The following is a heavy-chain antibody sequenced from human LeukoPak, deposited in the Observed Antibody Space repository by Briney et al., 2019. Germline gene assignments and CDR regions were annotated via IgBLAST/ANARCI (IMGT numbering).Heavy chain of an antibody. D-gene: IGHD3-3*01. CDR2: MRESGESS. V-gene: IGHV3-23*01. CDR3: AKVRHYDFWSGYSPFDY. Sequence: GGSLRLSCAASGFDFKIYAMGWVRQAPGKGLEWVCDMRESGESSDCTDSVKGRFTISRDNSKNTLYLQMNSLRAEDTAVYYCAKVRHYDFWSGYSPFDYWGQGTLVNVSS. J-gene: IGHJ4*02. CDR1: GFDFKIYA.